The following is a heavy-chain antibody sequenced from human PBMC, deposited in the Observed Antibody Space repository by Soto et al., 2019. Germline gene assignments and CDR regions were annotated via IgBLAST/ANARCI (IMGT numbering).Heavy chain of an antibody. CDR3: ARDMGGNIGVVVAGGYGTDV. CDR2: INPSGGST. Sequence: ASVKVSCNSSGYTFSSYYMHWVRQAPGQGLEWMGIINPSGGSTSYAQKFQGRVTMTRDTSTSTVYMELSSLRSEDTTVDYCARDMGGNIGVVVAGGYGTDVGG. J-gene: IGHJ6*02. D-gene: IGHD2-15*01. CDR1: GYTFSSYY. V-gene: IGHV1-46*01.